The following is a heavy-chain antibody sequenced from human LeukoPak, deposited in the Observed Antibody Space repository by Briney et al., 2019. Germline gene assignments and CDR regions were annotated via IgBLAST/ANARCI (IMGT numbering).Heavy chain of an antibody. Sequence: GGSLRLSCAASGLTFTDAWMSWVRQAPRKGLEWVSIIYSDGTTYYADSVKGRFTVSRDNSRNTLDLQMNSLTAEDTALYYCTRGTGSDWFDPWGQGTLVTVSS. D-gene: IGHD3-10*01. CDR3: TRGTGSDWFDP. J-gene: IGHJ5*02. CDR2: IYSDGTT. CDR1: GLTFTDAW. V-gene: IGHV3-53*01.